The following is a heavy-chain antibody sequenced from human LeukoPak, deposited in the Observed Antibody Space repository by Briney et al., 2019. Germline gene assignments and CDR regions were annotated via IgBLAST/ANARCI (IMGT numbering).Heavy chain of an antibody. V-gene: IGHV4-39*07. J-gene: IGHJ6*03. D-gene: IGHD2-8*01. CDR1: GGSISSSSYY. CDR2: IYYSGST. CDR3: VRASPTYCSNGVCYTHYYYMDV. Sequence: SETLSLTCTVSGGSISSSSYYWGWIRQPPGKGLEWIGSIYYSGSTYYNPSLKSRVTISVDTSKNQFSLKLSSVTAADTAVYYCVRASPTYCSNGVCYTHYYYMDVWGKGTTVTVSS.